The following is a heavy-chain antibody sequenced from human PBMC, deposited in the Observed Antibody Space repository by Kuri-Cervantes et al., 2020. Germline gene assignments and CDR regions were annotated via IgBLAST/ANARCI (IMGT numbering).Heavy chain of an antibody. CDR3: ARGDYYDSSGYYLEYCQH. CDR1: GYTFSSYD. J-gene: IGHJ1*01. Sequence: ASVKVSCKASGYTFSSYDINWVRQATGQGLEWMGWMNPDTGNTGYAQKFQGRVTMTRTTSITTAYMELSSLRSEDTAVYYRARGDYYDSSGYYLEYCQHWGQGTLVTVSS. D-gene: IGHD3-22*01. V-gene: IGHV1-8*01. CDR2: MNPDTGNT.